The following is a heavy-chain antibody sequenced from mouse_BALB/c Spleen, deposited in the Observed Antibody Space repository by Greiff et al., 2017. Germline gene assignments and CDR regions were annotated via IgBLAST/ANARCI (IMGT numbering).Heavy chain of an antibody. J-gene: IGHJ3*01. D-gene: IGHD2-12*01. Sequence: EVQLVESGGGLVQPKGSVKLSCAASGFTFNTYAMHWVCQAPGKGLEWVARIRSKSNNYATYYADSVKDRFTISRDDSQSMLYLQMNNLKTEDTAMYYGVREGYSNDEGVAYWGQGTLVTVSA. V-gene: IGHV10-3*03. CDR3: VREGYSNDEGVAY. CDR2: IRSKSNNYAT. CDR1: GFTFNTYA.